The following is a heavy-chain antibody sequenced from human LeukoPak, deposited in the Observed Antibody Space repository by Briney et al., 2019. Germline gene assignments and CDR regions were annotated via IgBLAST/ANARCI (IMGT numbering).Heavy chain of an antibody. CDR3: ARYCSSTSCPHYYYYYGMDV. Sequence: GGSLRLSCAASGFTFSSYAMSWVRQAPGKGLEWVSAISGSGGSTYYADSVKGRFTISRDNSKNTLYLQMNSLRAEDTAVYYCARYCSSTSCPHYYYYYGMDVWGQGTTVTVSS. J-gene: IGHJ6*02. CDR2: ISGSGGST. V-gene: IGHV3-23*01. CDR1: GFTFSSYA. D-gene: IGHD2-2*01.